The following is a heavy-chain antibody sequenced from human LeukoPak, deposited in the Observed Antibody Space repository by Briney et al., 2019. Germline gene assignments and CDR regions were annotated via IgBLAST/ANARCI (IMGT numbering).Heavy chain of an antibody. J-gene: IGHJ4*02. CDR1: GGSISSYY. CDR3: ARGGSYCSSASCYLDY. Sequence: SETLSLTCTVSGGSISSYYWSWIRQPPGKGLEWIGYIYYSGSTNYNPSLKSRVTISVDTSKNQFSLKLSSVTAADTAVYYCARGGSYCSSASCYLDYWGQGTLVTVSS. V-gene: IGHV4-59*01. CDR2: IYYSGST. D-gene: IGHD2-2*01.